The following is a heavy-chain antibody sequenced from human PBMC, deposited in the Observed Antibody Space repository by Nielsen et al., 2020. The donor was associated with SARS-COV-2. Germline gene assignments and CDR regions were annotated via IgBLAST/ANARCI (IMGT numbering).Heavy chain of an antibody. Sequence: LRLSCAASGFIFSDYKMNWVRQPPGKGLEWIGHIYYSGSTYYNPSLKSRVTISEDTSKNQFSLNLSSVTAADTAVYYCARTTVTTAFDYWGQGTLVTVSS. CDR3: ARTTVTTAFDY. D-gene: IGHD4-17*01. CDR1: GFIFSDYK. V-gene: IGHV4-30-4*08. J-gene: IGHJ4*02. CDR2: IYYSGST.